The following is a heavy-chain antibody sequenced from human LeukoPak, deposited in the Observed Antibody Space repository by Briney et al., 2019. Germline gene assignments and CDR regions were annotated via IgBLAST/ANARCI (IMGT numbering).Heavy chain of an antibody. J-gene: IGHJ4*02. CDR1: GFTFRSYG. Sequence: PGGSLRLSCAASGFTFRSYGMHWVRQAPGKGLEWVAVISYDGSNKYYADSVKGRFTISRDNSKNTLYLQMNSLRAEDTAVYYCARDRVAGQYYFDYWGQGTLVTVSS. D-gene: IGHD6-19*01. CDR3: ARDRVAGQYYFDY. V-gene: IGHV3-30*03. CDR2: ISYDGSNK.